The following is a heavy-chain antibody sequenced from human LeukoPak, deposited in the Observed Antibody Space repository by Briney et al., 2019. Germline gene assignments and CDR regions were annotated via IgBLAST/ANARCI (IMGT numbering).Heavy chain of an antibody. D-gene: IGHD1-26*01. CDR2: ISNSGNST. J-gene: IGHJ4*02. CDR1: GLTFRSYA. Sequence: GGSLRLSCADSGLTFRSYAMSWVRQAPGKGLEWVSTISNSGNSTYYADSVKGRFTISRDNSKNTLYLQMNSLRAEDTAVYYCAKAIHSGSTMPGDWGQGTLVTVSS. V-gene: IGHV3-23*01. CDR3: AKAIHSGSTMPGD.